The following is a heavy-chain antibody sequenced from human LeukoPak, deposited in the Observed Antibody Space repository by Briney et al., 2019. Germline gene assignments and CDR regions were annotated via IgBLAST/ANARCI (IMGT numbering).Heavy chain of an antibody. CDR3: AKDRMVGASYWYFDL. J-gene: IGHJ2*01. CDR2: IYSDGST. CDR1: GFTVSSNY. D-gene: IGHD1-26*01. Sequence: GALRLSCAASGFTVSSNYMSWVRQAPGKGLEWVSVIYSDGSTYYADSVKGRFTISRDNSKNTLFLHMNSLRVEDTAIYYCAKDRMVGASYWYFDLWGRGTLVTVSS. V-gene: IGHV3-53*01.